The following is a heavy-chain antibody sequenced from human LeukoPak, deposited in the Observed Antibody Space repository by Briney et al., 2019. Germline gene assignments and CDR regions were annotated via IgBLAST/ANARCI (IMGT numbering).Heavy chain of an antibody. D-gene: IGHD2-2*01. Sequence: SETLSLTCPVYGGSFSGYYWSWIRQPPGKGLEWIGDLNHSGSTNYNPSLKSRVTISLDTSKNHFSLKLSSVTAADTAVYYCASSTSGRGDFDYWGQGTLVTVSS. V-gene: IGHV4-34*01. CDR1: GGSFSGYY. J-gene: IGHJ4*02. CDR2: LNHSGST. CDR3: ASSTSGRGDFDY.